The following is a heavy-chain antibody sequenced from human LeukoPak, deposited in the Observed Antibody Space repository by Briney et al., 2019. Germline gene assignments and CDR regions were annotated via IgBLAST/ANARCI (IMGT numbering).Heavy chain of an antibody. Sequence: SETLSLTCTVSGGSISSGGYYWSWIRQHPGKGLEWIGYIYYSGSTYYNPSLKSRVTISVDTSKNQFSLKLSSVTAADTAVYYCARGIAVAGYGLGYWGQGTLVTVSS. J-gene: IGHJ4*02. CDR1: GGSISSGGYY. CDR3: ARGIAVAGYGLGY. CDR2: IYYSGST. D-gene: IGHD6-19*01. V-gene: IGHV4-31*03.